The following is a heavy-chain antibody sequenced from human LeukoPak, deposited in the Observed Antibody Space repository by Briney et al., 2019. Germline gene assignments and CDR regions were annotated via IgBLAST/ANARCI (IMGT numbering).Heavy chain of an antibody. D-gene: IGHD3-9*01. CDR1: GFTFSNAW. Sequence: GGSLRLSCAASGFTFSNAWMSWVRQAPGKGLEWVGRIKSKTDGGTTDYAAPVKGRFTISRDDSKNTLYLQMNSLKTEDTAVYYCTTYDILTGFDAFDIWGQGTMVTVPS. CDR3: TTYDILTGFDAFDI. CDR2: IKSKTDGGTT. J-gene: IGHJ3*02. V-gene: IGHV3-15*01.